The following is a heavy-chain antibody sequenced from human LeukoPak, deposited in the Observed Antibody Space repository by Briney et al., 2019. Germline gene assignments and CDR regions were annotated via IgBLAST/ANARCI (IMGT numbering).Heavy chain of an antibody. J-gene: IGHJ5*02. D-gene: IGHD4-17*01. V-gene: IGHV4-61*01. CDR1: GGSVSSSSYY. Sequence: PSETLSLTCTVSGGSVSSSSYYWSWIRQPPGKGLEWIGYIYYSGSTNYNPSLRSRVTISVDTSKNQFSLKLSSVTAADTAVYYCARGFMTTVTKVSSHNNWFDPWGQGTLVTVSS. CDR2: IYYSGST. CDR3: ARGFMTTVTKVSSHNNWFDP.